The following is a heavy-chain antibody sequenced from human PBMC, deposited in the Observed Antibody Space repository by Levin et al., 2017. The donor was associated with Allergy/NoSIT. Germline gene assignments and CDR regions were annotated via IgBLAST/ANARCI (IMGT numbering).Heavy chain of an antibody. CDR3: ARGHPARITILLRGMDV. CDR2: ISAYNGNT. Sequence: EASVKVSCKASGYTFTSYGISWVRQAPGQGLEWMGWISAYNGNTNYAQKLQGRVTMTTDTSTSTAYMELRSLRSDDTAVYYCARGHPARITILLRGMDVWGQGTTVTVSS. V-gene: IGHV1-18*01. J-gene: IGHJ6*02. CDR1: GYTFTSYG. D-gene: IGHD3-3*01.